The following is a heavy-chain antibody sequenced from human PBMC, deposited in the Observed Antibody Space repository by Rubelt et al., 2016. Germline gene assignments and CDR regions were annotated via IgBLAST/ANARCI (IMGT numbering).Heavy chain of an antibody. Sequence: QVQLQESGPGLVKPSETLSLTCAVSGGSISTYYWSWIRQPPGQGLEWIGYIYYSGSANYNPSLKSRVNISVDTSKHQFSLKLTSATATDTAVYYCARHESAGSSWPFDDWGQGTQVTVSS. CDR3: ARHESAGSSWPFDD. D-gene: IGHD6-13*01. CDR2: IYYSGSA. CDR1: GGSISTYY. J-gene: IGHJ4*02. V-gene: IGHV4-59*08.